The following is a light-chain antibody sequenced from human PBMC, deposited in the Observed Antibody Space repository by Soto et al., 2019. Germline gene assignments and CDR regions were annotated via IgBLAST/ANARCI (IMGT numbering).Light chain of an antibody. Sequence: QSALTQPASVSGSPGQSITISCTGTSSDVGGYNYVSWYQQHPGKAPKLMIYDVSNRPSGVSNRFSGSKYGNTASLTISGLQAEDEADYYYSSYSTSSNRIYVFVTGTKLTVL. CDR3: SSYSTSSNRIYV. J-gene: IGLJ1*01. CDR2: DVS. V-gene: IGLV2-14*01. CDR1: SSDVGGYNY.